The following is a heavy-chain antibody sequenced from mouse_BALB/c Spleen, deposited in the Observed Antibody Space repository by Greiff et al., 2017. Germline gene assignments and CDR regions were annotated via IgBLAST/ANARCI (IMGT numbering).Heavy chain of an antibody. CDR2: INPYNDGT. J-gene: IGHJ4*01. V-gene: IGHV1-14*01. Sequence: VQLKQSGPELVKPGASVKMSCKASGYTFTSYVMHWVKQKPGQGLEWIGYINPYNDGTKYNEKFKGKATLTSDKSSSTAYMELSSLTSEDSAVYYCAREGVTTGYAMDYWGQGTSVTVSS. CDR3: AREGVTTGYAMDY. D-gene: IGHD2-2*01. CDR1: GYTFTSYV.